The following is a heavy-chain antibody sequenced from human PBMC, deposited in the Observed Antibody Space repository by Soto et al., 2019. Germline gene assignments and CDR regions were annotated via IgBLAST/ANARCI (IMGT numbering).Heavy chain of an antibody. Sequence: QVTLKESGPVLVKPTVTLTLTCTVSGFSLSNARMGVSWIRQPPGKALEWLAHIFSNDEKSYSTSLKSRLTISKDTSKSQVVLTMTNMDPVDTATYYCARHGRGVGARPLDYWGQGTLVTVSS. D-gene: IGHD1-26*01. CDR1: GFSLSNARMG. J-gene: IGHJ4*02. V-gene: IGHV2-26*01. CDR3: ARHGRGVGARPLDY. CDR2: IFSNDEK.